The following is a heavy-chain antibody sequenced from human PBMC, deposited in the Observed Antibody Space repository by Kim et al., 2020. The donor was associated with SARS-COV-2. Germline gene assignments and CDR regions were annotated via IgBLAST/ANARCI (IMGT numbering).Heavy chain of an antibody. CDR1: GYTFTSYA. CDR2: INTNTGNP. D-gene: IGHD6-19*01. CDR3: ARDWIAVAGTYYGMDV. Sequence: ASVKVSCKASGYTFTSYAMNWVRQAPGQGLEWMGWINTNTGNPTYAQGFTGRFVFSLDTSVSTAYLQISSLKAEDTAVYYCARDWIAVAGTYYGMDVWGQGTTVTVSS. V-gene: IGHV7-4-1*02. J-gene: IGHJ6*02.